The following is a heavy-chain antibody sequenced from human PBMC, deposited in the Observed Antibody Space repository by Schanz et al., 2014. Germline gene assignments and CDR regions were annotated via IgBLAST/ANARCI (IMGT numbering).Heavy chain of an antibody. CDR3: AREVGLYDRGWFDP. Sequence: QVQLVQSGAEVKKPGASVKVSCKASGYTFTSYGISWVRQAPGQGLEWMGWISPYNGNTNYAQKLQGRVTMTADTSTSTAYMELSSLRADDTAVYYCAREVGLYDRGWFDPWGQGTLVTVSS. CDR2: ISPYNGNT. D-gene: IGHD3-22*01. V-gene: IGHV1-18*01. J-gene: IGHJ5*02. CDR1: GYTFTSYG.